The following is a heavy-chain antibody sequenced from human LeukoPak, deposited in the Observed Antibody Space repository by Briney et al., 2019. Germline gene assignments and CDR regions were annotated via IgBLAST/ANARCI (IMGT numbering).Heavy chain of an antibody. Sequence: GGSLRLSCAACGFTSSSYWMHWVRQGPGKGLVWVSRIKSDGTSTNYADSVKGRFTISRDNAKNTLYLQMNSLGVEDTAVYYCVRDHGDYYFDYWGQGTLVTVSS. V-gene: IGHV3-74*01. CDR3: VRDHGDYYFDY. CDR1: GFTSSSYW. J-gene: IGHJ4*02. D-gene: IGHD4-17*01. CDR2: IKSDGTST.